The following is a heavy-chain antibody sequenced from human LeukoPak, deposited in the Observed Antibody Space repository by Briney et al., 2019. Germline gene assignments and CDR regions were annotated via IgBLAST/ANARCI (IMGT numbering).Heavy chain of an antibody. Sequence: GGSLRLSCAASGFTFSSYSMNWARQAPGKGLEWVSYISSSSSTIYYADSVKGRFTISRDNAKNSLYLQMNSLRAEDTAVYYCAGYFDWLNDAFDIWGQGTMVTVSS. CDR3: AGYFDWLNDAFDI. J-gene: IGHJ3*02. CDR2: ISSSSSTI. V-gene: IGHV3-48*04. D-gene: IGHD3-9*01. CDR1: GFTFSSYS.